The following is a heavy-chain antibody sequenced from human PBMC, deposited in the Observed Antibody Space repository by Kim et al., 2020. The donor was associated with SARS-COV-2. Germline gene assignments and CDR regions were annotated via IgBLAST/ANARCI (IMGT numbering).Heavy chain of an antibody. CDR3: ASRRYTGTYNYFDY. V-gene: IGHV3-74*01. D-gene: IGHD1-26*01. CDR2: INSDGGTT. J-gene: IGHJ4*02. Sequence: GGSLRLSCAASGFTFSSYWMHWVRQAPGKGLVWVSRINSDGGTTSYADSVKGRFTISRDNAKSTLYLQMNSLRAEYTAVYYCASRRYTGTYNYFDYWGQGTLVTVSS. CDR1: GFTFSSYW.